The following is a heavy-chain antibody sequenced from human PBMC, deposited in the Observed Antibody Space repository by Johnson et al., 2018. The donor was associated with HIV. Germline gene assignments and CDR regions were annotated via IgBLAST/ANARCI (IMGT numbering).Heavy chain of an antibody. J-gene: IGHJ3*02. V-gene: IGHV3-23*04. CDR3: ARDLVVRDYGDYTYRRGGAFDI. D-gene: IGHD4-17*01. Sequence: VQLVESGGGVVQPGRSLRLSCAASGLPFRSYSMSWVRQAPGKGLEWVSDIGGRGGRTYYADSVTGRFTVSRDTSKDTVYLQMNSLRAEDTAVYYCARDLVVRDYGDYTYRRGGAFDIWGQGTMVTVSS. CDR2: IGGRGGRT. CDR1: GLPFRSYS.